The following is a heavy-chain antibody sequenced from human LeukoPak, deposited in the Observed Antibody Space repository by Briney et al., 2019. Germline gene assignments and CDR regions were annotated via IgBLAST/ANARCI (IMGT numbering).Heavy chain of an antibody. V-gene: IGHV3-23*01. D-gene: IGHD3-10*01. J-gene: IGHJ4*02. CDR2: ISGDGGST. CDR1: GFPFSNYA. CDR3: AKHLWRDLLWFGEGYYFGY. Sequence: GGSLRLSCAASGFPFSNYALSWVRQAPGKGLECVSVISGDGGSTYYADSVKGRFTISRDNSKNTLYLQMNSLRAEDTAVYYCAKHLWRDLLWFGEGYYFGYWGQGTLVTVSS.